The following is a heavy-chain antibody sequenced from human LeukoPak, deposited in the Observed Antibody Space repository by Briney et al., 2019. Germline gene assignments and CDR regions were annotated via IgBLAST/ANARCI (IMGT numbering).Heavy chain of an antibody. V-gene: IGHV4-59*01. D-gene: IGHD3-22*01. CDR3: ARHDDSSGYYMYYIDF. CDR2: IYYSGST. Sequence: SETLSLTCTVSGGSISTYYWSWIRQPPGKGLEWIGYIYYSGSTNYNPSLKSRVTISVDTSKNQFSLKLSSVTAADTAVYYCARHDDSSGYYMYYIDFWGQGTLVTVSS. J-gene: IGHJ4*02. CDR1: GGSISTYY.